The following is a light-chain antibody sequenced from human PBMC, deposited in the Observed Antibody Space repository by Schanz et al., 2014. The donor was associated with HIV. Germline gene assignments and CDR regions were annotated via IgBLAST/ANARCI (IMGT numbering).Light chain of an antibody. V-gene: IGLV2-14*03. CDR1: NNDIGSYTY. CDR3: GSYTSSNTYV. Sequence: QSALTQPASVSGSPGQSITVSCTGTNNDIGSYTYVAWYQQHPGKAPKVVVYGVFDRPSGVSNRFSGSKSGNTASLTISGLQAEDEADYYCGSYTSSNTYVFGTGTKVTVL. CDR2: GVF. J-gene: IGLJ1*01.